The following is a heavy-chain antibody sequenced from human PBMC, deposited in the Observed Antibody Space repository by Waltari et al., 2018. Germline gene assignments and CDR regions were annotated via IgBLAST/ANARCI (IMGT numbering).Heavy chain of an antibody. Sequence: QVHLQQWGAGPLKPSETLSLTCAVYGGSFRGFYWSWIRPPPGKGLEWIGQIDHNEDTTYNPSLKDRVTISLDTSKRKFSLTLTSVTAADTAVYYCASTPLFYYDTSGYYFWGQGAPVTVSS. CDR3: ASTPLFYYDTSGYYF. D-gene: IGHD3-22*01. V-gene: IGHV4-34*01. CDR1: GGSFRGFY. CDR2: IDHNEDT. J-gene: IGHJ4*02.